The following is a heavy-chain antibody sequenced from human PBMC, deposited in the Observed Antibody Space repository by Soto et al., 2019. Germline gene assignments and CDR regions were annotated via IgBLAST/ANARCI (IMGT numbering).Heavy chain of an antibody. CDR1: GFTFSSYA. V-gene: IGHV3-23*01. CDR3: AKEDCSSTSCYAPTYNWFDP. D-gene: IGHD2-2*01. Sequence: GGSLRLSCAASGFTFSSYAMSWVRQAPGKGLEWVSAISGSGGSTYYADSVKGRFTISRDNSKNTLYLQMNSLRAEDTAVYYCAKEDCSSTSCYAPTYNWFDPWGQGTLVTVSS. CDR2: ISGSGGST. J-gene: IGHJ5*02.